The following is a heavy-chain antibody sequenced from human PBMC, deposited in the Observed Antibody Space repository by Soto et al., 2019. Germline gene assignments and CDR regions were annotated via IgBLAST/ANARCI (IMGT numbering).Heavy chain of an antibody. D-gene: IGHD2-8*02. V-gene: IGHV3-23*01. CDR3: ATIAILLFFRA. CDR1: GVTFSSYA. Sequence: GGSLRLSCAASGVTFSSYAMSWVRQAPGKGLEWVSAISGSGGSTYYADSVKGRFTISRDNSKNTLYLQMDSLRAEDTAIYYCATIAILLFFRAWGQGTLVSVSS. CDR2: ISGSGGST. J-gene: IGHJ5*02.